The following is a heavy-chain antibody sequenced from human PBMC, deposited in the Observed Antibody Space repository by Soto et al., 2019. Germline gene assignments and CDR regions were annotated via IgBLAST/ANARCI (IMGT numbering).Heavy chain of an antibody. CDR2: IGQDGRTK. CDR3: ARDRVSYSSYGDAFDI. D-gene: IGHD5-12*01. V-gene: IGHV3-33*01. CDR1: GFTFSRYG. Sequence: QVHLVESGGGMVQPGRSLRLSCAASGFTFSRYGMNWVRQAPGKGLEWVAGIGQDGRTKYYADSMKGRLTISRDNSQNTMNVQMKNLRVEETNVYYCARDRVSYSSYGDAFDIWGQGTMVTVSS. J-gene: IGHJ3*02.